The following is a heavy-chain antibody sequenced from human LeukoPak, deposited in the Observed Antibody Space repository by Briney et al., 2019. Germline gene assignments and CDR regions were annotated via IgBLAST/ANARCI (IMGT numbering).Heavy chain of an antibody. V-gene: IGHV4-38-2*02. CDR1: GYSISSGYY. CDR2: VSHSGST. D-gene: IGHD2-15*01. Sequence: PSETLSLTCTVSGYSISSGYYWGWIRQPPGKGLEWIGSVSHSGSTCYKPSLKSRVTISIDTSKNQFSLKLSSVTASDTAVYYCARGWFDAPNRFDPWGQGTLVTVSS. CDR3: ARGWFDAPNRFDP. J-gene: IGHJ5*02.